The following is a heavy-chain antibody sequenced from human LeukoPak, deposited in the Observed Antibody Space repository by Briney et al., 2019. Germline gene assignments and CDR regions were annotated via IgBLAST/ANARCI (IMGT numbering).Heavy chain of an antibody. Sequence: ASVKVSCKASGYTFTGYYMHWVRQAPGQGLEWMGRINPNSGGTNYAQKFQGRVTMTRDTSISTAYMELSGLRSDDTAVYYCARAASESGSYYYYYMDVWGKGTTVTVSS. J-gene: IGHJ6*03. CDR3: ARAASESGSYYYYYMDV. CDR1: GYTFTGYY. D-gene: IGHD1-14*01. V-gene: IGHV1-2*06. CDR2: INPNSGGT.